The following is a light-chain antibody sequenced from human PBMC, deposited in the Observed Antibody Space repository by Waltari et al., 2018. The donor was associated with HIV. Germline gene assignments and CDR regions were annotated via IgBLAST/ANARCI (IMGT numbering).Light chain of an antibody. CDR3: ATWDDSLSGWV. CDR2: RND. Sequence: QSVLTQPPSASRTPGQRVTIPCSCSTSNLGNNFIYWYHQFPGTAPKLLIYRNDQRPSGVPDRFSGSESGTSASLAISGLRSEDEADYYCATWDDSLSGWVFSGGTKLTVL. V-gene: IGLV1-47*01. CDR1: TSNLGNNF. J-gene: IGLJ3*02.